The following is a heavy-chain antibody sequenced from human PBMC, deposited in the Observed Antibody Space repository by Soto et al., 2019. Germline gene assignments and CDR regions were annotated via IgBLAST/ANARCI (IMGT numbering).Heavy chain of an antibody. CDR3: ARARVMITFGGGNYYYSYMDV. V-gene: IGHV6-1*01. Sequence: SQTLSLTCAISGDSVSSNSAAWNWIRQSPSRGLEWLGRTYYRSKWYNDYAVSVKSRITINPDTSKNQFSLQLNSVTPEDTAVYYCARARVMITFGGGNYYYSYMDVWGKGTTVTVSS. CDR1: GDSVSSNSAA. J-gene: IGHJ6*03. D-gene: IGHD3-16*01. CDR2: TYYRSKWYN.